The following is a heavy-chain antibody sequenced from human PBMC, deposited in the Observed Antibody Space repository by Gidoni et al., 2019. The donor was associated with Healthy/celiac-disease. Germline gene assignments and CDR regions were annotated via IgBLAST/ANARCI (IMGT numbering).Heavy chain of an antibody. CDR3: AREYSGSYFGGWVV. CDR1: GGTFRSYA. Sequence: QVQLVQSGAEVKKPGSSVTVSCKASGGTFRSYAISWVRQAPGQGLEWMGGIIPVFGTANYAQKFQCRVTITADESTSTAYIELSSLRSEDTAVYYCAREYSGSYFGGWVVWGQGTTVTVSS. D-gene: IGHD1-26*01. J-gene: IGHJ6*02. V-gene: IGHV1-69*01. CDR2: IIPVFGTA.